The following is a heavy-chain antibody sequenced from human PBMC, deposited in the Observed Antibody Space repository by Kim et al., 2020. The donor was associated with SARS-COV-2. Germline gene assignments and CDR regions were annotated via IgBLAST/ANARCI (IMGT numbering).Heavy chain of an antibody. CDR1: GFTFSSYA. V-gene: IGHV3-23*01. Sequence: GGSLRLSCAASGFTFSSYAMSWVRQAPGKGLEWVSAISGSGGSTYYADSVKGRFTISRDNSKNTLYLQMNSLSAEDTALSSCAKSPNLCNNWFDPWGQGTLVTVSS. J-gene: IGHJ5*02. D-gene: IGHD2-8*01. CDR2: ISGSGGST. CDR3: AKSPNLCNNWFDP.